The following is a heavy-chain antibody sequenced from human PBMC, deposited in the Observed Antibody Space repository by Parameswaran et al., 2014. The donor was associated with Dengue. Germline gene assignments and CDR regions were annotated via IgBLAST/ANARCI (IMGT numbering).Heavy chain of an antibody. CDR3: ARDQEEYYDFWSGYPHYYYYGMDV. D-gene: IGHD3-3*01. V-gene: IGHV3-33*01. CDR2: IWYDGSNK. Sequence: WIRQPPGKGLEWVAVIWYDGSNKYYADSVKGRFTISRDNSKNTLYLQMNSLKAEDTAVYYCARDQEEYYDFWSGYPHYYYYGMDVWGQGTTVTVSS. J-gene: IGHJ6*02.